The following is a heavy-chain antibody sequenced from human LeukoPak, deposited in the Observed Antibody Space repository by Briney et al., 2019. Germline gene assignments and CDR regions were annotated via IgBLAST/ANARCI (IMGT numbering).Heavy chain of an antibody. D-gene: IGHD6-19*01. V-gene: IGHV1-69*05. CDR2: IIPIFGTA. J-gene: IGHJ4*02. Sequence: ASVKVSCKASGGTFSSYAISWVRQAPGQGLEWMGGIIPIFGTANYAQKFQGRVTITTDESTSTAYMELSSLRSEDTAVYYCARIGFDSRGWYYFDYWGQGTLVTVSS. CDR1: GGTFSSYA. CDR3: ARIGFDSRGWYYFDY.